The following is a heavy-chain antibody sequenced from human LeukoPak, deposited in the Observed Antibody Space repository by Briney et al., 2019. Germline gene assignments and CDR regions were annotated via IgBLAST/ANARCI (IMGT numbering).Heavy chain of an antibody. D-gene: IGHD4-17*01. Sequence: SQTLSLTCAISGDSVSSNSAAWNWIRQSPSRGLEWLGRTYYRSKWYNDYAVSVKSRITINPDTSKNQFSLKLSSVTAADTAVYYCARLALRPYYYGMDVWGQGTTVTVSS. J-gene: IGHJ6*02. CDR3: ARLALRPYYYGMDV. V-gene: IGHV6-1*01. CDR2: TYYRSKWYN. CDR1: GDSVSSNSAA.